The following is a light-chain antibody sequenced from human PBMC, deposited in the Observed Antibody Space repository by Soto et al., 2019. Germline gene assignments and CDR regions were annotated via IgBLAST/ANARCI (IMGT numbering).Light chain of an antibody. CDR2: GVS. J-gene: IGKJ4*01. V-gene: IGKV1-39*01. CDR3: QHTDNTPSS. CDR1: QSITTY. Sequence: DIQMTQSPSSLSASVGDRVIITCRANQSITTYLSWYQQKPGKAPKLLIYGVSTLLSGVPSRFSGSGSGTDFTLTISGLQREDFASYYCQHTDNTPSSFGGGTKVDIK.